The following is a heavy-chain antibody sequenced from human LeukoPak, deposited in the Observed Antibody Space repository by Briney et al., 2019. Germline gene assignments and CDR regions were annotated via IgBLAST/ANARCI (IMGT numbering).Heavy chain of an antibody. V-gene: IGHV3-7*01. D-gene: IGHD5-12*01. CDR1: GFTFSNYW. CDR2: INQDGSKE. J-gene: IGHJ4*02. Sequence: PGGSLRLSCAASGFTFSNYWMTWVRQVPGKGLEWVAHINQDGSKEYYMDSVKARFTISRDNAKNSLSLQMNSLRAEDTAVYYCVRDGGVSGYDLLDYWGQGTLVTVSS. CDR3: VRDGGVSGYDLLDY.